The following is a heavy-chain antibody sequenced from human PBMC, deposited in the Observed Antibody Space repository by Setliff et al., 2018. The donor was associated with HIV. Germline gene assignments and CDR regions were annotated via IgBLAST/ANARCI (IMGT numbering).Heavy chain of an antibody. V-gene: IGHV3-23*01. Sequence: GGSLRLSCAASGFTFSSYAMSWVRQATGKGLEWVSAISGSGGSTYYADSVKGRFTISRDNSKNTLYLQMNSLRAEDTAVYYCAKDPRAAVATICDYWGQGTLVTVSS. CDR2: ISGSGGST. J-gene: IGHJ4*02. CDR3: AKDPRAAVATICDY. D-gene: IGHD5-12*01. CDR1: GFTFSSYA.